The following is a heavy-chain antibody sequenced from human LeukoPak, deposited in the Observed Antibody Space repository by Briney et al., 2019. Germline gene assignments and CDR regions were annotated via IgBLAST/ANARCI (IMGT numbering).Heavy chain of an antibody. CDR1: GGTFSSYA. V-gene: IGHV1-69*05. CDR2: IIPIFGTA. J-gene: IGHJ6*03. CDR3: ARAKITGTTVFYMDV. D-gene: IGHD1-7*01. Sequence: SVKVSCKASGGTFSSYAIGWVRQAPGQGREWMGGIIPIFGTANYAQKFQGRVTITTDESTSTAYMELSSLRSEDTAVYYCARAKITGTTVFYMDVWGKGTTVTVSS.